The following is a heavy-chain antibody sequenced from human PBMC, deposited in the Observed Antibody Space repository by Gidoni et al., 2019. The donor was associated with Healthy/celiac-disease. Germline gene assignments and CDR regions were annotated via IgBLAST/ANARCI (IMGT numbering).Heavy chain of an antibody. CDR1: GFTFSSYS. D-gene: IGHD2-21*02. CDR2: ISSSSSYI. V-gene: IGHV3-21*01. CDR3: ARNRYGGNSVKYAFDI. Sequence: EVQLVESGGGLVKPGGSLRLSCAASGFTFSSYSMNWVRQAPGKGLEWVSSISSSSSYIYYADSVKGRFTISRDNAKNSLYLQMNSLRAEDTAVYYCARNRYGGNSVKYAFDIWGQGTMVTVSS. J-gene: IGHJ3*02.